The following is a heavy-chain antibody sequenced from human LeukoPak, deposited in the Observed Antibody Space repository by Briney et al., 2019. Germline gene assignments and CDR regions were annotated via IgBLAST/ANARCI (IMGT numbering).Heavy chain of an antibody. V-gene: IGHV3-23*01. CDR2: ISGSGGST. CDR3: AKADTAMGIYDY. Sequence: GRSLRLSCAASGFTFSSYGIHWVRQAPGKGLEWVSAISGSGGSTYYADSVKGRFTISRDNSKNTLYLQMNSLRAEDTAVYYCAKADTAMGIYDYWGQGTLVTVSS. CDR1: GFTFSSYG. D-gene: IGHD5-18*01. J-gene: IGHJ4*02.